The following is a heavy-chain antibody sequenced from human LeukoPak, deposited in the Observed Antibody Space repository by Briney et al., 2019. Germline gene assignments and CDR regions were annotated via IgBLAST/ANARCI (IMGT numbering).Heavy chain of an antibody. J-gene: IGHJ4*02. CDR2: IRCKAYGGTT. D-gene: IGHD6-19*01. V-gene: IGHV3-49*04. CDR3: TRACRSGWYLYYFDY. Sequence: GGSLRLSCTASGFTFGDYAMSWVRQAPGKGLEWVGFIRCKAYGGTTEYAAPVKGRFTISRDDSKSIAYLQMNSLKTEDTAVYYCTRACRSGWYLYYFDYWGQGTLVTVSS. CDR1: GFTFGDYA.